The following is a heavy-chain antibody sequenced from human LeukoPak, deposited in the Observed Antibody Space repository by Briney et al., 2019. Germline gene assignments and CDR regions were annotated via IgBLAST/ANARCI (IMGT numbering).Heavy chain of an antibody. V-gene: IGHV1-18*01. CDR2: ISGPNANT. CDR3: AREGRAVVAADDGLDT. J-gene: IGHJ3*02. CDR1: GYTFSRYG. D-gene: IGHD2-15*01. Sequence: ASVKVSCKASGYTFSRYGIGWVRQAPGQGLEWVGWISGPNANTNYAQELQGRVFMTIDTFTNTAYMELRSLRSDDTAIYYCAREGRAVVAADDGLDTWGQGTMVTVSS.